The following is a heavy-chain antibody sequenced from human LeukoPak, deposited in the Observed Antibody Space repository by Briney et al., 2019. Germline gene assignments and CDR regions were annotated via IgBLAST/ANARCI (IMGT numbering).Heavy chain of an antibody. CDR2: VSYDGSNK. Sequence: GGSLRLSCAASGFTFSSYGMHWVRQAPGKGLEWVAVVSYDGSNKYYADSVKGRFTISRDNSKNTLYLQMNSLRAEDTAVYYCARLGWNDVPFEYWGQGTLVTVSS. V-gene: IGHV3-30*03. D-gene: IGHD1-1*01. CDR1: GFTFSSYG. CDR3: ARLGWNDVPFEY. J-gene: IGHJ4*02.